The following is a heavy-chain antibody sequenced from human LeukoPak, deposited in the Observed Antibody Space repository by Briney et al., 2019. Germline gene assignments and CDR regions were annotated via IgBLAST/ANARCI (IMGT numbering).Heavy chain of an antibody. CDR2: ISGSGGTT. Sequence: GGPLRLSCAASGFTFSSYAMSWVRQAPGKGLEWVSTISGSGGTTYYADSVKGRFTISRDNSKNTLYLQMNSLRAEDTAVYYCAKAPYGSGSYYSIWFDPWGQGTLATVSS. V-gene: IGHV3-23*01. CDR3: AKAPYGSGSYYSIWFDP. CDR1: GFTFSSYA. J-gene: IGHJ5*02. D-gene: IGHD3-10*01.